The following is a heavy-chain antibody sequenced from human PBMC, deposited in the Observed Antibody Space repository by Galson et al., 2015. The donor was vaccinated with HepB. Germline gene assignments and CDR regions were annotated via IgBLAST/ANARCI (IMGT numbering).Heavy chain of an antibody. J-gene: IGHJ4*02. V-gene: IGHV4-59*01. Sequence: ETLSLTCTVSGGSISYYYWNWIRQPPGKGLEWIGHIHYSGSTNYNPSLKSRVTISVDASKNQISLRLSSVTAADTAVYYCTRDREDDDSAYFDYWGQGALVTVSS. CDR2: IHYSGST. CDR1: GGSISYYY. D-gene: IGHD3-16*01. CDR3: TRDREDDDSAYFDY.